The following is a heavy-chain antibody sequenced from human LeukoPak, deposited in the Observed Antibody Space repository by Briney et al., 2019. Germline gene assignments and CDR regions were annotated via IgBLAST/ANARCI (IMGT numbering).Heavy chain of an antibody. J-gene: IGHJ1*01. CDR3: ARGGGITIFGVVIMREYFQH. D-gene: IGHD3-3*01. CDR2: INPSGGST. CDR1: GYTFTSYY. Sequence: GASVKVSCKASGYTFTSYYMHWVRQAPGQGLEWMGIINPSGGSTSYAQKFQGRVTMTRDTSTSTVYMELSSLRSEDTAVYYCARGGGITIFGVVIMREYFQHWGQGTLVTVPS. V-gene: IGHV1-46*03.